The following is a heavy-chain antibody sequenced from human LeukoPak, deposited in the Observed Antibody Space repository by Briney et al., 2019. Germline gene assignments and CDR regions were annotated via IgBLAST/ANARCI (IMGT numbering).Heavy chain of an antibody. V-gene: IGHV3-48*01. J-gene: IGHJ3*02. D-gene: IGHD1-7*01. CDR3: ARVGADNWNYGPDAFDI. CDR2: ISSSSSTI. Sequence: GGSLRLSCAASGFTFSSYSMNWVRQAPGMGLEWVSYISSSSSTIYYADSVKGRFTISRDNAKNSLYLQMNSLRAEDTAVYYCARVGADNWNYGPDAFDIWGQGTMVTVSS. CDR1: GFTFSSYS.